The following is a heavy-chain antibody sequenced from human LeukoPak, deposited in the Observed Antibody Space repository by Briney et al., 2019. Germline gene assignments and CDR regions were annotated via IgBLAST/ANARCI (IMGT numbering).Heavy chain of an antibody. CDR2: IYPGDSDT. Sequence: GESLKISCKGSGYTFTNYWIGWVRQMPGKGLEWMGIIYPGDSDTRYSPSFQGQVTISADKSFTTAYLQWSSLKASDTAMYYCATYYGDCVGEFDYWGQGTLVTVSS. CDR1: GYTFTNYW. CDR3: ATYYGDCVGEFDY. V-gene: IGHV5-51*01. J-gene: IGHJ4*02. D-gene: IGHD4-17*01.